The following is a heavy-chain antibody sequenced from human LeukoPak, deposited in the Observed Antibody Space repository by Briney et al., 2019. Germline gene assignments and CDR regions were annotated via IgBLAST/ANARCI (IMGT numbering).Heavy chain of an antibody. CDR2: IYYTGST. J-gene: IGHJ4*02. V-gene: IGHV4-59*01. Sequence: SETLSLTCTVSGGSISRYYWSWFRQSPGTALEWIASIYYTGSTTYNPSLKSRVTISVDTSKNRFSLALRSVTAADTAVYYCARANYFDYWGQGTLVTVSS. CDR1: GGSISRYY. CDR3: ARANYFDY.